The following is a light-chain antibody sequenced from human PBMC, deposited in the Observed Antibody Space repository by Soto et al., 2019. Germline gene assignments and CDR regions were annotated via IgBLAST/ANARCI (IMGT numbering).Light chain of an antibody. V-gene: IGKV3-11*01. Sequence: EIRMTQSPFTLSLSKGERATLSCKASQGFTSRSLAWYQQKSGLAPRLLIYDASSRHTGIPARFSGSGSGTEFTLTISSLEPEDFAVYYCQQRNNWPPTFGGGTKVDI. J-gene: IGKJ4*01. CDR2: DAS. CDR3: QQRNNWPPT. CDR1: QGFTSRS.